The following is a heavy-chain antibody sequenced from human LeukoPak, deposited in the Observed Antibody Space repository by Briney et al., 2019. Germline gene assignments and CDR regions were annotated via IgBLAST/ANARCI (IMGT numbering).Heavy chain of an antibody. Sequence: TGGSLRLSCAASGFTFDDYGMSWVRQAPGKGLEWVSGINWNGGSTGYADSVKGRFTISRDNAKNSLYLQMNSLRAEDTAVYHCAELGITMIGGVWGKGTTVTISS. CDR2: INWNGGST. CDR3: AELGITMIGGV. CDR1: GFTFDDYG. D-gene: IGHD3-10*02. V-gene: IGHV3-20*01. J-gene: IGHJ6*04.